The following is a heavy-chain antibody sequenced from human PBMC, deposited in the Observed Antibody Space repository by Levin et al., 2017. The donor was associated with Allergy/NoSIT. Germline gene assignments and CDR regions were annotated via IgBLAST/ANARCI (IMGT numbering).Heavy chain of an antibody. V-gene: IGHV3-30*04. CDR1: GFTFESYA. Sequence: GGSLRLSCAASGFTFESYAMHWFRQAPGKGLEWVAVISYDGSTTYYADSVKGRFTISRDSSKNTLYMQMNSLRPEDTAVYYCARADSSAYPDYWGQGTLVTVSS. CDR3: ARADSSAYPDY. D-gene: IGHD3-22*01. CDR2: ISYDGSTT. J-gene: IGHJ4*02.